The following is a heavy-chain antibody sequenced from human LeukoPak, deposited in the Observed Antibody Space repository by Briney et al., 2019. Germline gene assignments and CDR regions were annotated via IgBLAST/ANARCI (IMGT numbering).Heavy chain of an antibody. CDR2: IYYSGST. CDR3: ARSIVATIFDY. J-gene: IGHJ4*02. D-gene: IGHD5-12*01. Sequence: PSETLSLTCTVSGGSISSGGYHWSWIRQHPGKGLEWIGYIYYSGSTYYNPSLKSRVTISVDTSKNQFSLKLSSVTAADTAVYYCARSIVATIFDYWGQGTLVTVSS. V-gene: IGHV4-31*03. CDR1: GGSISSGGYH.